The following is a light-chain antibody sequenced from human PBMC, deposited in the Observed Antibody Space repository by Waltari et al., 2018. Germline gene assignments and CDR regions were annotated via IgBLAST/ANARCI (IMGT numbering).Light chain of an antibody. V-gene: IGKV1-5*03. CDR1: QSISNW. J-gene: IGKJ4*01. CDR2: KSS. Sequence: DIQMTQSPSTLSASVADRVIISCQASQSISNWLAWYQQRPGKAPKLLVYKSSTLESGVPSRFSGSGSGTEFTLTISSLQPEDFATYYCQQYNSYSLLSFGGGTKVEIK. CDR3: QQYNSYSLLS.